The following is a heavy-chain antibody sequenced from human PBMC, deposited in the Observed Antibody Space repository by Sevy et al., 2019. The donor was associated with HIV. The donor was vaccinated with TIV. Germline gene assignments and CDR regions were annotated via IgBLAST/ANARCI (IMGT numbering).Heavy chain of an antibody. D-gene: IGHD5-18*01. CDR3: ARERGYTYLFMDI. J-gene: IGHJ4*02. Sequence: SETLSLTCTVSGGAITSGDYYWNWIRQPSGKSLEWIGYIYHSASIFYNPSLQSRAIISQDTSKNQFSLKLSSVTAADTAVYFCARERGYTYLFMDIWGQGTPVTVSS. CDR1: GGAITSGDYY. CDR2: IYHSASI. V-gene: IGHV4-30-4*01.